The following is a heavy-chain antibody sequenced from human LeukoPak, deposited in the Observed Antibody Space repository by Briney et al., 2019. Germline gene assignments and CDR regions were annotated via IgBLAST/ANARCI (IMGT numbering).Heavy chain of an antibody. D-gene: IGHD2-2*01. CDR2: ISGSGGST. V-gene: IGHV3-23*01. Sequence: PGGSLRLSCAASGFTFSSFAMSWVRQAPGRGLEWVSAISGSGGSTYYSDSVKGRFTISRDTSSNTLYLQMNSLRADDTAVYFCAIFPIVVVPAAMQDLDVWGQGTLVTVSS. CDR1: GFTFSSFA. J-gene: IGHJ1*01. CDR3: AIFPIVVVPAAMQDLDV.